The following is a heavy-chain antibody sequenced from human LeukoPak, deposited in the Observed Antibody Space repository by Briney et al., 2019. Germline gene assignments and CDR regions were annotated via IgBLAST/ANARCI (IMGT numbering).Heavy chain of an antibody. Sequence: SETLPLTCAVYGGSFSGYYWSWIRQPPGKGLEWIGEINHSGSTNYNPSLKSRVTISVDTSKNQFSLKLSSVTAADTAVYYCARESGYYDSSGYTDYWGQGTLVTVSS. V-gene: IGHV4-34*01. CDR2: INHSGST. D-gene: IGHD3-22*01. CDR3: ARESGYYDSSGYTDY. J-gene: IGHJ4*02. CDR1: GGSFSGYY.